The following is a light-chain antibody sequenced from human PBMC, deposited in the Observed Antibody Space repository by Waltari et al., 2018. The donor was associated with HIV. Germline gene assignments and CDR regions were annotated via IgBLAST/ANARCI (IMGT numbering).Light chain of an antibody. Sequence: SVLAQPPSVSGTPGQGVTIACSGSTSNIGRNHVYWYRQLPGSAPPLLINNNNQRPSGVPDRFSGSKSGTSASLAISGLRSEDEADYYCAAWDDSLSAVVFGGGTKLTVL. J-gene: IGLJ2*01. CDR1: TSNIGRNH. V-gene: IGLV1-47*01. CDR3: AAWDDSLSAVV. CDR2: NNN.